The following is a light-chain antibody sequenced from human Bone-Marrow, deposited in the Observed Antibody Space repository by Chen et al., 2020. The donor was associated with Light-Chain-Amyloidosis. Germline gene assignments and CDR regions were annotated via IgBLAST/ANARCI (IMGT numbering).Light chain of an antibody. CDR3: SSYTDTSTVV. CDR2: DVT. J-gene: IGLJ3*02. CDR1: SSDVGAYNY. Sequence: QSALTQPASVSGSPGQSITISCTGTSSDVGAYNYVSWYQQHPGKAPRLIIYDVTYRPSGVSTRFSGSKSVNTASLTISGLQAEDEADYYCSSYTDTSTVVFGGGTKLTVL. V-gene: IGLV2-14*03.